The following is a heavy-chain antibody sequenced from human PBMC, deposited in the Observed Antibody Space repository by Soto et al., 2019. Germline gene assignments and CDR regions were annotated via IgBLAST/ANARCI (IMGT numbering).Heavy chain of an antibody. D-gene: IGHD3-9*01. CDR3: ARASPRGRYFDWLIFPLGY. CDR1: GFTLDDYV. CDR2: INWNGRNR. Sequence: AGGSLRLSCAASGFTLDDYVMSWVRQVPGKGLEWVAGINWNGRNRDYADSVKGRFTISRDDAKSSLYLQMNSVRPEDTALYYCARASPRGRYFDWLIFPLGYWGRGTLVTVSS. V-gene: IGHV3-20*04. J-gene: IGHJ4*02.